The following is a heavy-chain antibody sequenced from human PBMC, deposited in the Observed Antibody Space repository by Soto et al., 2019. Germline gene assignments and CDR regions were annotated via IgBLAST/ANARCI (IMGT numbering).Heavy chain of an antibody. V-gene: IGHV6-1*01. CDR3: ARGPAANGIWFDP. D-gene: IGHD2-2*01. CDR1: GDSVSSNSAA. J-gene: IGHJ5*02. Sequence: PSQTLSLTCVVSGDSVSSNSAAWNWIRQSPSRGLEWLGRTYYRSKWYNDYAVSVKSRITINPDTSKNQFSLQLNSATPEDTAVYSCARGPAANGIWFDPWGQGNLVTVSS. CDR2: TYYRSKWYN.